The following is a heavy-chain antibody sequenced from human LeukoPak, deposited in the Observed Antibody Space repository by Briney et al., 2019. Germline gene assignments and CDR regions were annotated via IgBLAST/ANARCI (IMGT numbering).Heavy chain of an antibody. CDR3: TTRRGYSYGTIDY. Sequence: GGSLRLSCAASGFTFSNAWMSWVRQAPGKGLEWVGRIKSKTDGGTTDYAAPVKGRFTISRDDSKNTLYLQINSLKTEDTAVYYCTTRRGYSYGTIDYWGQGTLVTVSS. CDR1: GFTFSNAW. J-gene: IGHJ4*02. D-gene: IGHD5-18*01. CDR2: IKSKTDGGTT. V-gene: IGHV3-15*01.